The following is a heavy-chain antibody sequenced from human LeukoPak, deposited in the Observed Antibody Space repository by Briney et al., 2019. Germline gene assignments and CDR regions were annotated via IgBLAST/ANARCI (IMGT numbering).Heavy chain of an antibody. Sequence: GGSLRLSCAASGFTFSSYWMHWVRQAPGQGLVWVARINGDGSSTSYADSVKGRFTIYRDNGKNTLYLQMNTLRAEDTVVFNYETAYEISTGYFDYWGQGTLVTVSS. CDR3: ETAYEISTGYFDY. CDR1: GFTFSSYW. D-gene: IGHD3-9*01. V-gene: IGHV3-74*01. CDR2: INGDGSST. J-gene: IGHJ4*02.